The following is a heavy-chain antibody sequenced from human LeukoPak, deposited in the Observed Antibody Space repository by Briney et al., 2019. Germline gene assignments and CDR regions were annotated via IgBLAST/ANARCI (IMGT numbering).Heavy chain of an antibody. J-gene: IGHJ5*02. CDR2: IYHSGST. CDR1: GYSISSGYY. Sequence: SETLSLTCTVSGYSISSGYYWGWIRQPPGKGLESIGSIYHSGSTYYNPSLKSRVTISVDTSKNQFSLKLSSVTAADTAVYYCARAKDFWSGSYTGGSNWFDPWGRVPWSPSPQ. CDR3: ARAKDFWSGSYTGGSNWFDP. D-gene: IGHD3-3*01. V-gene: IGHV4-38-2*02.